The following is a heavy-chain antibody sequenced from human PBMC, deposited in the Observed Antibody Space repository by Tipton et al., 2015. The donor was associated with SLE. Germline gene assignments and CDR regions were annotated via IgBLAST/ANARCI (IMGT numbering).Heavy chain of an antibody. V-gene: IGHV4-34*01. Sequence: TLSLTCAVYGGAFSGYYWSWIRQPPGKGHEWIGEINHSGSTHYNPSLKSRVTISVDTSKNQFSRKLSSVTAADTAVYYCSRGDYGSGSYYNARRREPFDYRCQGTLVTVSS. J-gene: IGHJ4*02. D-gene: IGHD3-10*01. CDR1: GGAFSGYY. CDR2: INHSGST. CDR3: SRGDYGSGSYYNARRREPFDY.